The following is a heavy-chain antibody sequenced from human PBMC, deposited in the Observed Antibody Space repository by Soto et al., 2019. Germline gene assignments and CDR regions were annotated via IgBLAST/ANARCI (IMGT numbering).Heavy chain of an antibody. D-gene: IGHD6-19*01. V-gene: IGHV3-23*01. J-gene: IGHJ4*02. CDR3: AKDISEQWLVAGGFDY. CDR2: ISGSGGST. CDR1: GFTFSSYA. Sequence: GGSLRLSCAASGFTFSSYAMSWVRQAPGKGLEWVSAISGSGGSTYYADSVKGRFTISRDNSKNTLYLQMNSLRAEDTAVYYCAKDISEQWLVAGGFDYWGQGTLVTVSS.